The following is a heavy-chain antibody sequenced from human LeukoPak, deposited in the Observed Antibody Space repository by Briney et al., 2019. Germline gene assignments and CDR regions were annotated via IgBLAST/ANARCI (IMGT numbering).Heavy chain of an antibody. J-gene: IGHJ4*02. CDR2: INHSGST. Sequence: SETLSLTCTVSGGSFSGYYWSWIRQPPGKGLEWIGEINHSGSTNYNPSLKSRVTISVDTSKNQFSLKLSSVTAADTAVYYCARVKRKRLFDCWGQGTLVTVSS. D-gene: IGHD1-14*01. V-gene: IGHV4-34*01. CDR1: GGSFSGYY. CDR3: ARVKRKRLFDC.